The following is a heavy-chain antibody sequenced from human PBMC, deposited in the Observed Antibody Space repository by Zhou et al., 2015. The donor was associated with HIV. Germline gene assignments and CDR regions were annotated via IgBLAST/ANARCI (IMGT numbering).Heavy chain of an antibody. D-gene: IGHD1-26*01. J-gene: IGHJ6*02. CDR2: IIPILGIA. CDR1: GGTFSSYT. CDR3: ARDVVGATYGMDV. V-gene: IGHV1-69*08. Sequence: QVQLVQSGAEVKKPGSSVKVSCKASGGTFSSYTISWVRQAPGQGLEWMGRIIPILGIANYAQKFQGRVTITADKSTSTAYMELSSLRSEDTAVYYCARDVVGATYGMDVWGQGTTVTVSS.